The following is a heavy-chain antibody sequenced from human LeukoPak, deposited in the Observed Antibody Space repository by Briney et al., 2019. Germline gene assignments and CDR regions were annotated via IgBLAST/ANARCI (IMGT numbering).Heavy chain of an antibody. CDR1: GFILSTYV. D-gene: IGHD5-24*01. V-gene: IGHV3-74*01. CDR3: VRDSNFKIDY. J-gene: IGHJ4*02. Sequence: GGSLRLSCAVSGFILSTYVMHWVGRARGEGLVWVSRINHDGRDIKYVDAVKGRSTIPREKEKNTLYLQMSSLRADDTAIYYCVRDSNFKIDYWGQGTLVTVSS. CDR2: INHDGRDI.